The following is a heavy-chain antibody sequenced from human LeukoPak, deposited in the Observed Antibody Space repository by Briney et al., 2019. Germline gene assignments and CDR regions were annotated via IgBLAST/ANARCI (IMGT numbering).Heavy chain of an antibody. CDR2: INSDGSST. J-gene: IGHJ4*02. D-gene: IGHD4-11*01. CDR3: ARDWSLTTGIDY. CDR1: GFTLSSYW. V-gene: IGHV3-74*01. Sequence: GGSLRLSCSASGFTLSSYWMHWVRQAPGKGLVWVSRINSDGSSTSYADSVKGRFTISRDNAKNTPYLQMNSLRAEDTAVYYCARDWSLTTGIDYWGQGTLVTVSS.